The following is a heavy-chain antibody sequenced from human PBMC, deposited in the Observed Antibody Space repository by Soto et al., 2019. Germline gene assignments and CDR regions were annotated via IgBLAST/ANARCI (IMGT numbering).Heavy chain of an antibody. CDR2: IYYSGST. Sequence: TRSINHPVSNGAIRSYHWSFNQHQPGKGLEWIGYIYYSGSTNYNPSLKSRVTISVDTSKNQFSLKLSSVTAADSAVYYCARAGRGYSYGSTPEYYFDYWGQGTLVTVYS. CDR3: ARAGRGYSYGSTPEYYFDY. D-gene: IGHD5-18*01. CDR1: NGAIRSYH. J-gene: IGHJ4*02. V-gene: IGHV4-59*01.